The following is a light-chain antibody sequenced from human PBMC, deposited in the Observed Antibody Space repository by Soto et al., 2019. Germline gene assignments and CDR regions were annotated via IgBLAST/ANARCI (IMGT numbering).Light chain of an antibody. J-gene: IGKJ4*01. CDR3: QQRSNWPPLT. Sequence: EIVLTQSPATLSLSPGKRATLSCRASQSVSRYLAWYQQKPGQAPRLLIYDASNRATGIPARFSGNGSGTDVTLPISSLEPEDFGVYYCQQRSNWPPLTFGGGTKVEIK. CDR1: QSVSRY. CDR2: DAS. V-gene: IGKV3-11*01.